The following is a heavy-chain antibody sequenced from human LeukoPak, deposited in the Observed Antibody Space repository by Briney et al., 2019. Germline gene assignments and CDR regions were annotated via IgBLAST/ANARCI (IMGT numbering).Heavy chain of an antibody. J-gene: IGHJ5*02. CDR3: ARDILTGYYNTQPIHP. Sequence: SVKVSCKASGGTFSSYAISWVRQAPGQGLEWMGGIIPIFGTANYAQKFQGRVTIITDESTSTAYMELSSLRSEDTAVYYCARDILTGYYNTQPIHPWGQGTLVTVSS. CDR1: GGTFSSYA. CDR2: IIPIFGTA. V-gene: IGHV1-69*05. D-gene: IGHD3-9*01.